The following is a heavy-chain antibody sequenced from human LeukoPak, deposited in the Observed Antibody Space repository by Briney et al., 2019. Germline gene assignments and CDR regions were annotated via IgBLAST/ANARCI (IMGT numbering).Heavy chain of an antibody. V-gene: IGHV4-39*02. Sequence: SXTLSLTCTVSGGSISSSNYYWGWIRQPRGKGLEWIGSIYYSGSTYYNPSLKSRVTISVNTSKNHFSLKLSSVTAADTAVYYCARYRETSSSSFDYWGQGTLVTVSS. CDR3: ARYRETSSSSFDY. CDR1: GGSISSSNYY. J-gene: IGHJ4*02. D-gene: IGHD6-6*01. CDR2: IYYSGST.